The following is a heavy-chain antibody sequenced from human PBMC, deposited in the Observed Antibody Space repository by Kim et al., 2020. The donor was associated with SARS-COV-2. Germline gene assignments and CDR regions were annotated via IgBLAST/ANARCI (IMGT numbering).Heavy chain of an antibody. CDR3: AVVGCCCGFDY. J-gene: IGHJ4*02. V-gene: IGHV3-7*01. CDR1: GFSFSSYW. D-gene: IGHD2-15*01. CDR2: VKLDESDK. Sequence: GGSLRLSCAASGFSFSSYWMSWVRQAPGKGLEWVATVKLDESDKYYVDSVKGRFTISRDNAKKSLYLQMNSLRAEDTAVYYCAVVGCCCGFDYLGTGTL.